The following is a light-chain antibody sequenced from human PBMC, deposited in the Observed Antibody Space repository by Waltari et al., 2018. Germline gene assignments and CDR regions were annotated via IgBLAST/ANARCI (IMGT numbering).Light chain of an antibody. CDR1: QSVSSNF. CDR3: QIYGRSPYT. J-gene: IGKJ2*01. CDR2: GAS. V-gene: IGKV3-20*01. Sequence: EIVLTQSPGTLSLSPGARATLSCRASQSVSSNFLAWYQQNPGQAPRLLIYGASIRAPDIPDRFSGTGSGTDFTLTISRLQPEDFAVYYCQIYGRSPYTFGQGTKLEIK.